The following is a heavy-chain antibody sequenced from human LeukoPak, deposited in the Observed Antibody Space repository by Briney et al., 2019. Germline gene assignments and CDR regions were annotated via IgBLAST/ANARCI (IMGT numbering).Heavy chain of an antibody. J-gene: IGHJ4*02. CDR1: GYTFTGYY. CDR3: ARDQWRVTHFDY. Sequence: ASVKVSCKASGYTFTGYYMHWVRQAPGQGLEWMGWINPNSGGTNYAQKFQGRVTMTRDTSTSTAYMELRSLRSDDTAVYYCARDQWRVTHFDYWGQGTLVTVSS. V-gene: IGHV1-2*02. CDR2: INPNSGGT. D-gene: IGHD6-19*01.